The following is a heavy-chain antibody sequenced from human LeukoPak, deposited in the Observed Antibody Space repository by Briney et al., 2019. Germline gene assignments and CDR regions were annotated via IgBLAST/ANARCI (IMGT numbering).Heavy chain of an antibody. D-gene: IGHD6-19*01. J-gene: IGHJ6*03. V-gene: IGHV3-23*01. CDR2: INGGGNTT. Sequence: GGSLRLSCAASGFAFSSFAMGWVRQSPGKGLEWLSTINGGGNTTFYADSVKGRFTISRDNSRNTLYLHMDSLRPDDTAIYYCTKELHVAVAVADYYYFYMDVWGRGTAVSVSS. CDR1: GFAFSSFA. CDR3: TKELHVAVAVADYYYFYMDV.